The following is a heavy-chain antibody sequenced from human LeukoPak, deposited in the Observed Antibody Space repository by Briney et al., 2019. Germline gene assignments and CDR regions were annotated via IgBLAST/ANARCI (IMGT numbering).Heavy chain of an antibody. CDR2: IIPIFGTA. Sequence: SVKVSCKASGGTFSSYAISWVRQAPGQGLEWMGGIIPIFGTANYAQKFQGRVTITADESTSTAYMELSSLRSEDTAVYYCATELPSPIAARPDRSFDYWGQGTLVTVPS. V-gene: IGHV1-69*13. D-gene: IGHD6-6*01. CDR3: ATELPSPIAARPDRSFDY. CDR1: GGTFSSYA. J-gene: IGHJ4*02.